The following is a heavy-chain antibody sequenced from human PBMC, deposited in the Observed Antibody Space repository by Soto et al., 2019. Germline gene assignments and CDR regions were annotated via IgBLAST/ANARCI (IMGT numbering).Heavy chain of an antibody. CDR1: GFTVSSNY. J-gene: IGHJ3*02. CDR2: IYSGGST. D-gene: IGHD2-15*01. V-gene: IGHV3-66*01. CDR3: ARECSGGSCYEDRIDS. Sequence: GGSLRLSCAASGFTVSSNYMSWDRQAPGKGLEWVSVIYSGGSTYYADSVKGRFTISRDNSKNTLYLQMNSLRAEDTAVYYCARECSGGSCYEDRIDSWGQGTMVTVSS.